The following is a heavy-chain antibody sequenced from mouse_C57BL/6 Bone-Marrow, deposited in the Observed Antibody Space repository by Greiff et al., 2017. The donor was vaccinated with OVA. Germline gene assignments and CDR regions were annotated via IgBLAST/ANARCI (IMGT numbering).Heavy chain of an antibody. CDR2: IFPGSGST. Sequence: QVQLQQSGPELVRPGASVKISCKAPGYTFPSHWMQWVRQRPGQGLEGIGEIFPGSGSTYYNEKFKGKATLTVDTSSSTAYMQLSSLTSEDSAVYFCARKEVYAMDYWGQGTSVTVSS. CDR1: GYTFPSHW. J-gene: IGHJ4*01. V-gene: IGHV1-56*01. CDR3: ARKEVYAMDY.